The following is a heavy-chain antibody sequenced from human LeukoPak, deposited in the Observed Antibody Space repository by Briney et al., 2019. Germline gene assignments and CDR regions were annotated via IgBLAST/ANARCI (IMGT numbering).Heavy chain of an antibody. CDR1: GGTFSSYA. CDR2: IFPIFGTA. D-gene: IGHD1-26*01. Sequence: SVKVSCKASGGTFSSYAISWVRQAPGQGLEWMGGIFPIFGTANYAQKFQGRVTITGDESTSTAYMELSSLRSEDTAVYYCASLATLIGYMDVWGKGTTVTVSS. CDR3: ASLATLIGYMDV. V-gene: IGHV1-69*13. J-gene: IGHJ6*03.